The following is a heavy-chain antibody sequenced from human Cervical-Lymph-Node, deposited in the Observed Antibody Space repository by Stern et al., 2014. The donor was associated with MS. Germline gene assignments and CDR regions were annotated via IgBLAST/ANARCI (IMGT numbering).Heavy chain of an antibody. J-gene: IGHJ4*02. CDR3: ARHQAGIAAN. CDR2: IKPLFGTA. V-gene: IGHV1-69*01. D-gene: IGHD6-13*01. Sequence: VHLVESGAEVKRPESSVKVSCKASGGSLSTLDISWVRQAPGQGLEWVGEIKPLFGTANYAQKFKGRVTITADESTSTVYMELSSLKSEDTAIYFCARHQAGIAANWGQGTLVTVTS. CDR1: GGSLSTLD.